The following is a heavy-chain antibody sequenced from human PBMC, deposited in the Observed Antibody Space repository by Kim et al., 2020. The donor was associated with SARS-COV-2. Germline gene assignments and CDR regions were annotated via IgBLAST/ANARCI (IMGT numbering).Heavy chain of an antibody. J-gene: IGHJ3*02. Sequence: SETLSLTCTVSGGSISSSSYYWGWIRQPPGKGLEWIGSIYYSGSTYYNPSLKSRVTISVDTSKNQFSLKLSSVTAADTAVYYCASQRWLRPTFDAFDIWGQGTMVTVSS. CDR2: IYYSGST. CDR1: GGSISSSSYY. V-gene: IGHV4-39*01. D-gene: IGHD5-12*01. CDR3: ASQRWLRPTFDAFDI.